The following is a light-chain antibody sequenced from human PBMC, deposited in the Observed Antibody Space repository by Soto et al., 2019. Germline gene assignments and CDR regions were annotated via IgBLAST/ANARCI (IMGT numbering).Light chain of an antibody. J-gene: IGKJ5*01. CDR1: QSVSRN. V-gene: IGKV3D-15*01. Sequence: EIVMTQSPATLSVSPGERATLSCRASQSVSRNLAWYQQKPGQAPRLLIYDASTRATGTPARFSGSGSGTKFTISISSLQSEDFEVYYCQQYNNWPITFGQGTRLEIK. CDR3: QQYNNWPIT. CDR2: DAS.